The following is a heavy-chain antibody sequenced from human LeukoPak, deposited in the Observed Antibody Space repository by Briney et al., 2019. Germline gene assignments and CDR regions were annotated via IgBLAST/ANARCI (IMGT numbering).Heavy chain of an antibody. Sequence: SETLSLTCAVYGGSFSGYYWSWIRQPPGKGLEWIGEINHSGSTNYNPSLKSRVTISVDTSKNQFSLKLSSVTAADTAAYYCARGYSSGWYLSPFANWYFDLWGRGTLVTVSS. D-gene: IGHD6-19*01. V-gene: IGHV4-34*01. CDR2: INHSGST. J-gene: IGHJ2*01. CDR3: ARGYSSGWYLSPFANWYFDL. CDR1: GGSFSGYY.